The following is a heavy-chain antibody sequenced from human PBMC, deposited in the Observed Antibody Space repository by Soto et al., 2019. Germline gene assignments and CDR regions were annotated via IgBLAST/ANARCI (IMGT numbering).Heavy chain of an antibody. V-gene: IGHV5-51*01. D-gene: IGHD6-19*01. CDR3: ARHDTEAVAPYYYYGMDV. CDR1: GYSFTSYW. CDR2: IYPGDSDT. J-gene: IGHJ6*02. Sequence: ESPKISCKGSGYSFTSYWIGWVRQMPGKGLEWMGIIYPGDSDTRYSPSFQGQVTISADKSISTAYLQWSSLKASDTAMYYCARHDTEAVAPYYYYGMDVCGQGTTVTVSS.